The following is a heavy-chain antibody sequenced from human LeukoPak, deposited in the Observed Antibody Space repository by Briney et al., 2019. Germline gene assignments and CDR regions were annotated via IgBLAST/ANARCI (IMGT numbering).Heavy chain of an antibody. CDR2: IKQDGSEK. V-gene: IGHV3-7*01. Sequence: GRSLRLSCAASGFTFSSYGMHWVRQAPGKGLEWVANIKQDGSEKYYVDSVKGRFTISRDNAKNSLYLQMNSLRAEDTAVYYCARDIITFFDYWGQGTLVTVSS. J-gene: IGHJ4*02. CDR1: GFTFSSYG. D-gene: IGHD2/OR15-2a*01. CDR3: ARDIITFFDY.